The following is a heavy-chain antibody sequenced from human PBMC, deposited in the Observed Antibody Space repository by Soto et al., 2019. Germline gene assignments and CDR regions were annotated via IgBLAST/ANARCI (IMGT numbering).Heavy chain of an antibody. CDR3: ARSALGDTAMVNRWWFDP. CDR1: GYTFTSYY. D-gene: IGHD5-18*01. J-gene: IGHJ5*02. CDR2: INPSGGST. Sequence: ASVKVSCKASGYTFTSYYMHWVRQAPGQGLEWMGIINPSGGSTSYAQKFQGRVTMTRDTSTSTVYMELSSLRSEDTAVYYCARSALGDTAMVNRWWFDPWGQGTLVTVSS. V-gene: IGHV1-46*01.